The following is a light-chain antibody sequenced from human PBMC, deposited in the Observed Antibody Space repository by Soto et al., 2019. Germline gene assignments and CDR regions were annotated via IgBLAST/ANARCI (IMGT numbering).Light chain of an antibody. Sequence: EIMLTQSPGTLSLSPGEGVTLSCRASHSVSSNYLAWYQQKPGQAPRLLISGASSRSTGIPDRFSGSGSGTDFTLTISRLEPEDFAVYYCQQYASSWTFGQGTKVEIK. CDR1: HSVSSNY. CDR3: QQYASSWT. CDR2: GAS. J-gene: IGKJ1*01. V-gene: IGKV3-20*01.